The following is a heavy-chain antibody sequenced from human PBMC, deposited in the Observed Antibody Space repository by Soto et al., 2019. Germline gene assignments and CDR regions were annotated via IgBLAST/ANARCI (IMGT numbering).Heavy chain of an antibody. Sequence: QVKLVESGGGVVQLGRSRSLSCVTSGFTFRSYGMHWVRHSPDKGLEWVAVIKSDGTTADYIESVKGRFFISRDNSKKTVYLQMNNLRPEDTGIYYCAKPRSSLEWPPFDPWGQGTLVTVSS. V-gene: IGHV3-30-3*02. CDR2: IKSDGTTA. CDR3: AKPRSSLEWPPFDP. D-gene: IGHD3-3*01. J-gene: IGHJ5*02. CDR1: GFTFRSYG.